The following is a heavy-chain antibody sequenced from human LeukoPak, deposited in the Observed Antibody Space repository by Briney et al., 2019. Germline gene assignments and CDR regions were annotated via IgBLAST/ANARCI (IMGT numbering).Heavy chain of an antibody. Sequence: ASVKVSCEASGGTFSSYAISWVRQAPGQGLEWMGGIIPIFGTANYAQKFQGRVTITADESTSTAYMELSSLRSEDTAVYYCASDRNRYYDILTGYSNWFDPWGQGTLVTVSS. V-gene: IGHV1-69*13. CDR1: GGTFSSYA. CDR3: ASDRNRYYDILTGYSNWFDP. J-gene: IGHJ5*02. D-gene: IGHD3-9*01. CDR2: IIPIFGTA.